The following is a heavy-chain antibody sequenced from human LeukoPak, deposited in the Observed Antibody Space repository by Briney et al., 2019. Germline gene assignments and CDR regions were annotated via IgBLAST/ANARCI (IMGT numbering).Heavy chain of an antibody. J-gene: IGHJ6*02. Sequence: GGSLRLSCAASGFTFSNYWMSWVRQAPGRGLEWVANIKQDGSENSYVDSVKGRFTISGDNAKNSLYLQMNSLRAEDTAVYYCAKDSGGGYYYYYGMDVWGQGTTVTVSS. CDR3: AKDSGGGYYYYYGMDV. CDR1: GFTFSNYW. CDR2: IKQDGSEN. V-gene: IGHV3-7*01. D-gene: IGHD5-12*01.